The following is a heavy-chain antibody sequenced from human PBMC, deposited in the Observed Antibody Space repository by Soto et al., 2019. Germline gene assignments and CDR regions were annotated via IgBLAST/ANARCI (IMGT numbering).Heavy chain of an antibody. Sequence: PGGSLRLSCVASGFTFSDYYMNWIRQAPGKGLEWVSYISDSSSHTNYADSVRGRFTISRDNAKHSLSLQMNSLRAEDTAVYYCVRDLEENQLLYDAFDIWGQGTMVTVSS. V-gene: IGHV3-11*06. CDR3: VRDLEENQLLYDAFDI. CDR1: GFTFSDYY. CDR2: ISDSSSHT. J-gene: IGHJ3*02. D-gene: IGHD1-26*01.